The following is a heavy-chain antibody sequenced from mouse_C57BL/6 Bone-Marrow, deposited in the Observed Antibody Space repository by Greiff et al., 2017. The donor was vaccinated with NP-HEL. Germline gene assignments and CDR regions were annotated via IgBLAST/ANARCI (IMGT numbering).Heavy chain of an antibody. D-gene: IGHD4-1*01. CDR3: ARNHWGFDY. CDR1: GYTFTGYW. J-gene: IGHJ2*01. CDR2: ILPGSGST. Sequence: VQLKQSGAELMKPGASVKLSCKATGYTFTGYWIEWVKQRPGHGLEWIGEILPGSGSTNSNEKFKGKATFTADTSSNTAYMQLSSLTTEDSAIYYCARNHWGFDYWGQGTTLTVSS. V-gene: IGHV1-9*01.